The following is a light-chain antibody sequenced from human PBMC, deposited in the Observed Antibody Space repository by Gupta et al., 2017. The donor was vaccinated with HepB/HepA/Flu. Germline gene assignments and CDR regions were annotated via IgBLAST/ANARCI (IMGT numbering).Light chain of an antibody. J-gene: IGLJ2*01. CDR2: KDS. CDR3: QSADSSGTYLVV. V-gene: IGLV3-25*03. CDR1: ALPKQY. Sequence: SYELPQPPSVSASPGQPARITCSGDALPKQYAYWYQQKPGQAPVLVIYKDSERRSGIPERFSGSSSGTTVTLTISAVQAEDEADYYCQSADSSGTYLVVCGGGTKL.